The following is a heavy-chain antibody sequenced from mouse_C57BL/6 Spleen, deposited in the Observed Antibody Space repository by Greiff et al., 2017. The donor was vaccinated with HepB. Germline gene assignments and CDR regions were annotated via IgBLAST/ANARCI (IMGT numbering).Heavy chain of an antibody. CDR2: INPNNGGT. V-gene: IGHV1-26*01. J-gene: IGHJ2*01. CDR1: GYTFTDYY. D-gene: IGHD1-1*01. Sequence: EVQLQQSGPELVKPGASVKISCKASGYTFTDYYMNWVKQSHGKSLEWIGDINPNNGGTSYNQKFKGTATLTVDKSSSTAYMELRSLTSEDSAVYYCARGYYGSSENFDYWGQGTTLTVSS. CDR3: ARGYYGSSENFDY.